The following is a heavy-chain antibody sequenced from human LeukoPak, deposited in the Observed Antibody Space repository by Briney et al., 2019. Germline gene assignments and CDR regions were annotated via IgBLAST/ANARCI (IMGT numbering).Heavy chain of an antibody. CDR2: ISGSGGNT. CDR1: GFTFSSYG. V-gene: IGHV3-23*01. CDR3: AKSKQLAPWDY. Sequence: GGFLRLSCAASGFTFSSYGMTWVRQAPGKGLEWVSTISGSGGNTYYADSVKGRFTISRDNSKNTLYLQMNSLRAEDTAVYYCAKSKQLAPWDYWGQGTLVTVSS. J-gene: IGHJ4*02. D-gene: IGHD1-1*01.